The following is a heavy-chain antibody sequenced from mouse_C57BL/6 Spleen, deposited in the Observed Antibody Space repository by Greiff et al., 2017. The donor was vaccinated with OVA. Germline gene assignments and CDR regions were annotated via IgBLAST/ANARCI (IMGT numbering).Heavy chain of an antibody. V-gene: IGHV1-50*01. Sequence: QVQLQQPGAELVKPGASVKLSCKASGYTFTSYWLQWVKQRPGQGLEWIGEIDPSASYNNYNQKFKGKATLTVDTSSSTAYMQLSSLTSEDSAVYYVARNYYYGSHYYAMDYWGQGTSVTVSS. CDR2: IDPSASYN. J-gene: IGHJ4*01. CDR3: ARNYYYGSHYYAMDY. CDR1: GYTFTSYW. D-gene: IGHD1-1*01.